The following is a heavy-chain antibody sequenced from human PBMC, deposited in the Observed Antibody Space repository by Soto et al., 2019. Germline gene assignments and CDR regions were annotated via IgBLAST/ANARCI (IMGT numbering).Heavy chain of an antibody. CDR2: INVGYGNT. CDR3: ARAQVGYFDY. V-gene: IGHV1-3*01. Sequence: QVQLVQSGAEVKKPGASVKVSCKASGYTFISYAMHWVRQGPGQRLEWMGWINVGYGNTEYSQEFQGRVTITRDISASTVYMELRSLRSEDTAVDDCARAQVGYFDYWGQGTVVTVSS. CDR1: GYTFISYA. J-gene: IGHJ4*02.